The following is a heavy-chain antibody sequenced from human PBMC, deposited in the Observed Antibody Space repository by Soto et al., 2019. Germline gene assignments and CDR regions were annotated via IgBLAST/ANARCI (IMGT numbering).Heavy chain of an antibody. J-gene: IGHJ4*02. CDR1: GASINNFAYY. V-gene: IGHV4-39*01. D-gene: IGHD2-21*02. Sequence: SETLSLTCSVSGASINNFAYYWGWIRQPPGKGLEWIGTVYYSESTYYNPSLRSRVSMSIDTPKDQFSLKLKSVTAADTALYFCARQRTSVVTQAYFDVWGPGSLVTAPQ. CDR3: ARQRTSVVTQAYFDV. CDR2: VYYSEST.